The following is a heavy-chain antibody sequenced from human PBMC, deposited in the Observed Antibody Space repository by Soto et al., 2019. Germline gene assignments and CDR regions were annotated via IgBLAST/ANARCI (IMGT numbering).Heavy chain of an antibody. CDR1: GFTFSSYA. CDR3: ATHPYSSSWYGPFDY. V-gene: IGHV3-23*01. CDR2: ISGSGGST. Sequence: GGSLRLSCAASGFTFSSYAMSWFRQAPGKGLEWVSAISGSGGSTYYADSVKGRFTISRDNSKNTLYLQMNSLRAEDTAVYYCATHPYSSSWYGPFDYWGQGTLVTVSS. J-gene: IGHJ4*02. D-gene: IGHD6-13*01.